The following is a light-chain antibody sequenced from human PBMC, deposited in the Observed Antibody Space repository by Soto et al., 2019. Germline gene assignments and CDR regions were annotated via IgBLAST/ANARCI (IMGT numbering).Light chain of an antibody. Sequence: EIVLTHSPGSLSLSPGERATLSCRASQSVSSYLAWYQQKPGQAPRLLIYGASSRATGFPDRFSGSGSGTDFSLTISRLEPEDSAVYYFQQYSSPPRTFGQGTKVEIK. J-gene: IGKJ1*01. CDR2: GAS. V-gene: IGKV3-20*01. CDR1: QSVSSY. CDR3: QQYSSPPRT.